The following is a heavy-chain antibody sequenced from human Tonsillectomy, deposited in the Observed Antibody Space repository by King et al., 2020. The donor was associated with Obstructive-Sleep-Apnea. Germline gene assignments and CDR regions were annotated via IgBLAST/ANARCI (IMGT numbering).Heavy chain of an antibody. V-gene: IGHV3-30*02. Sequence: VQLVESGGGVVQPGRSLRLSCAASGFTFSSYGMHWVRQAPGKGLEWVAFIRYDGSNKYYADSVKGRFTISRDNSKNTLYLQMNSLRAEDTVVYYCAEDISPMVRGVIGDWGQGTLVTVSS. CDR2: IRYDGSNK. J-gene: IGHJ4*02. CDR1: GFTFSSYG. CDR3: AEDISPMVRGVIGD. D-gene: IGHD3-10*01.